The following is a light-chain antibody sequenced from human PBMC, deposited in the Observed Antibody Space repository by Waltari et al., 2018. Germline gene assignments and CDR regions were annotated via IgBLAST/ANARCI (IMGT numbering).Light chain of an antibody. CDR3: QQYNSYRYT. J-gene: IGKJ2*01. V-gene: IGKV1-5*03. CDR1: QSISSW. CDR2: KAS. Sequence: SQMTQSRSTLSASVGDRVTITCRASQSISSWLAWYQQKPGKAPKLLIYKASSLESGVPSRFSGSGSGAEFTLTISSLQPDDFATYYCQQYNSYRYTFGQGTKLEIK.